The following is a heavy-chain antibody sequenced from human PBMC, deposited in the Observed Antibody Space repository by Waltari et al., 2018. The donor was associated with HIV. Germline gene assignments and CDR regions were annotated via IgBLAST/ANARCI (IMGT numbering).Heavy chain of an antibody. D-gene: IGHD6-19*01. V-gene: IGHV3-30*03. CDR2: ISYYEDNK. Sequence: QVQLVESGGGVVQPGRSLRLSCAASGFNFSSYGMHWVRQAPGKGLEWVAVISYYEDNKYYADSVKGRFTISRDNSKNTLYLQMNSLRPEDTAVYYCARGASGWSPGYWGQGTLVTVSS. CDR3: ARGASGWSPGY. J-gene: IGHJ4*02. CDR1: GFNFSSYG.